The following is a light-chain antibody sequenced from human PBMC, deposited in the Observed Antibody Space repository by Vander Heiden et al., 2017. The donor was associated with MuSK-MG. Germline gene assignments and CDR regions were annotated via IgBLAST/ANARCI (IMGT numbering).Light chain of an antibody. CDR2: AAS. J-gene: IGKJ4*01. Sequence: DTQLTQSPSSSSASVRDRATTTCRASQSISSYLNWYQQKPGKAPKLLIYAASSLQSGVPSRFSGSGSGRDFTLTISRLQPGDFAAYYCHQSDSTPLTFGGGTKVEIK. V-gene: IGKV1-39*01. CDR1: QSISSY. CDR3: HQSDSTPLT.